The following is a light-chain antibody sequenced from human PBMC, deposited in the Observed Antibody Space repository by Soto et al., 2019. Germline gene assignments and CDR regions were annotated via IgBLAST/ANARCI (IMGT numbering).Light chain of an antibody. Sequence: QSALTQPASGSGSPGQSITISCTGTSSDIGGYNYVSWYQQYPGKAPKLMIYDVTNRPSGVSNRFSGSKSGNTASLTISGLQAEDEGDYYCASYTSDSTLVFGAGTKLTVL. CDR1: SSDIGGYNY. V-gene: IGLV2-14*01. CDR2: DVT. CDR3: ASYTSDSTLV. J-gene: IGLJ2*01.